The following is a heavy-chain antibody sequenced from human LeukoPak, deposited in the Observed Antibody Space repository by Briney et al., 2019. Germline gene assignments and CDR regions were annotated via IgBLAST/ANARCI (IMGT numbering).Heavy chain of an antibody. CDR3: ARDLWNFYDTSGSYRDFDS. V-gene: IGHV1-18*01. J-gene: IGHJ5*01. D-gene: IGHD3-22*01. CDR2: IDAYGGDT. Sequence: ASVKVSCKASDYSSITYGISWLRQAPGQGLEWMGWIDAYGGDTNYAPKLQGRVIVTKDTSTGTVYMELRSLRSDDTAVYYCARDLWNFYDTSGSYRDFDSWGQGTLVTVSS. CDR1: DYSSITYG.